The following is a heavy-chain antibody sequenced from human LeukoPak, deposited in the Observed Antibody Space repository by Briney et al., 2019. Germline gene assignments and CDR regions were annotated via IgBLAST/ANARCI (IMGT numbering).Heavy chain of an antibody. J-gene: IGHJ1*01. CDR1: GGSISSYY. D-gene: IGHD6-13*01. CDR2: IYYSGST. Sequence: SETRSLTCTVAGGSISSYYWSWVRQPPGKGLEWIGYIYYSGSTNYNPSLKSRVTISVDTSKNQFSLKLSSVTAADTAVYCCAREPGFCSGSSCHPLWGQGTLVTVSS. CDR3: AREPGFCSGSSCHPL. V-gene: IGHV4-59*12.